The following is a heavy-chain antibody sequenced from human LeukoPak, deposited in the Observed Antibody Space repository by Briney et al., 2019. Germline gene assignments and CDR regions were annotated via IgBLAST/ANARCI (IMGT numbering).Heavy chain of an antibody. J-gene: IGHJ5*02. D-gene: IGHD3-10*01. CDR3: ARDTYYGPGSYRWFDP. Sequence: SETLSLTCTVSGGSISSYYWSWIRQPAGKGLEWIGRIYTSGSTNYNPSLKSRVTMSVDTSKNQFSLKLSSVTAADTAVYYCARDTYYGPGSYRWFDPWGQGTLVTVSS. V-gene: IGHV4-4*07. CDR2: IYTSGST. CDR1: GGSISSYY.